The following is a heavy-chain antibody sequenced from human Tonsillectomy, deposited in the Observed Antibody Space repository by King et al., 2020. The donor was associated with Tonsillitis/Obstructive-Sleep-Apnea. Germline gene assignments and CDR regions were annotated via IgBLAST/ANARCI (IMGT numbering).Heavy chain of an antibody. CDR2: IIPILGIA. J-gene: IGHJ3*02. Sequence: VQLVESGAEVKKPGSSVKVSCKASGGTFTSYAINWVRQAPGQGLEWMGRIIPILGIANYAQKFQGRVTITADKSTSTAYMELSSLRSEDTAVYYCARGIVINTERDDAFDIWGQGTMVTVSS. CDR1: GGTFTSYA. V-gene: IGHV1-69*09. D-gene: IGHD2/OR15-2a*01. CDR3: ARGIVINTERDDAFDI.